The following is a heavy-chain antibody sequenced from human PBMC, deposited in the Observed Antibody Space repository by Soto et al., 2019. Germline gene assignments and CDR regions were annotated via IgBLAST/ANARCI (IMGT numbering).Heavy chain of an antibody. D-gene: IGHD2-2*01. Sequence: QITLKESGPTLVNPTQTLTLTCTFSGFSLSTSGVGVGWIRQPPGKALEWLALIYWDDDKRYSPSLKSRLTITKDTNKNQVVLTMTNMDPVDTATYYCAHSPEGYCSSTSCYRWFDPWGQGTLVTVSS. CDR2: IYWDDDK. CDR1: GFSLSTSGVG. J-gene: IGHJ5*02. V-gene: IGHV2-5*02. CDR3: AHSPEGYCSSTSCYRWFDP.